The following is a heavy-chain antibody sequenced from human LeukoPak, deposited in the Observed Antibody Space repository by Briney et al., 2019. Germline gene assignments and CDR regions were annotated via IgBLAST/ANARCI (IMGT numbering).Heavy chain of an antibody. J-gene: IGHJ4*02. CDR3: AKTRIYYSDGNGVYYLDM. D-gene: IGHD3-22*01. Sequence: PGGSLRLSCAASGFTFSDHDMTWVRQAPGKGLEWVSGISAGGGSTYYADSVKGRFTISRGNSRTTLYLQMNYLRADDTALYYCAKTRIYYSDGNGVYYLDMWGQGTLVTVSS. CDR1: GFTFSDHD. CDR2: ISAGGGST. V-gene: IGHV3-23*01.